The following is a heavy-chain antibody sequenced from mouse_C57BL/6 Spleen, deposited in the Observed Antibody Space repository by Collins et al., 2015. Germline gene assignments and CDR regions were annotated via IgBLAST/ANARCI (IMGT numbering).Heavy chain of an antibody. CDR3: ARGLYDYDGYAMDY. Sequence: EVQLQQSGPELVKPGASVKISCKASGYTFTDYYMNWVKQSHGKSLEWIGDINPNNGGTGYNQKFKGKATLTVDKSSSTAYMELRSLTSEDSAVYYCARGLYDYDGYAMDYWGQGTSVTVSS. J-gene: IGHJ4*01. CDR1: GYTFTDYY. D-gene: IGHD2-4*01. CDR2: INPNNGGT. V-gene: IGHV1-26*01.